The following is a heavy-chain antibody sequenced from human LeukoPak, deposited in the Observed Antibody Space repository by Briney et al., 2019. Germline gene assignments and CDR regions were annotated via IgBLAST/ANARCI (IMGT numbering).Heavy chain of an antibody. CDR3: ARGYYDSSGYTLHRYFDL. J-gene: IGHJ2*01. CDR2: INPNSGGT. D-gene: IGHD3-22*01. V-gene: IGHV1-2*02. Sequence: ASVKVSCKASGYTFTGYYMHWVRQAPGQGLEWMGWINPNSGGTNYAQKFQGRVTMTRDTSTSTAYMELSRLRSDDTAVYYCARGYYDSSGYTLHRYFDLWGRGTLVTVSS. CDR1: GYTFTGYY.